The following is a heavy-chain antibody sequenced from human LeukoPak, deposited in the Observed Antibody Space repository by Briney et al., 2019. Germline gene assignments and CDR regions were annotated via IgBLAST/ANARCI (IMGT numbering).Heavy chain of an antibody. Sequence: PSETLSLTCTVSGGSISSYYWSWIRQPPGKGLEWIGYIYYSGSTNYNPSLKSRVTISVDTSKNQFSLKLSSVTAADTAVCYCAMFGNSFGYWGQGTLVTVSS. CDR3: AMFGNSFGY. CDR2: IYYSGST. CDR1: GGSISSYY. J-gene: IGHJ4*02. V-gene: IGHV4-59*08. D-gene: IGHD3-10*02.